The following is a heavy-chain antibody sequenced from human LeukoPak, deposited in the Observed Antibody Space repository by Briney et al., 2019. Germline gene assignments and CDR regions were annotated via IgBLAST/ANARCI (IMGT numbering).Heavy chain of an antibody. V-gene: IGHV4-39*01. CDR1: GGSISSSSYY. J-gene: IGHJ4*02. CDR3: ARRRYGGSYYDY. D-gene: IGHD5-18*01. Sequence: PSETLSLTCTVSGGSISSSSYYWGWIRQPPGKGPEWIGSIYYSGSTYYNPSLKSRVTISVDTSKSQFSLKLSSVTAADTAVYYCARRRYGGSYYDYWGQGTLVTVSS. CDR2: IYYSGST.